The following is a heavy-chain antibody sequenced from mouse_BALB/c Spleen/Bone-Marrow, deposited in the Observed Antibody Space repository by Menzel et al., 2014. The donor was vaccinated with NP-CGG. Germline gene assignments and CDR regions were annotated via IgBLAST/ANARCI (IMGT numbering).Heavy chain of an antibody. V-gene: IGHV4-1*02. CDR1: GFDFSRYW. CDR3: ARLNYYGNLFV. D-gene: IGHD1-1*01. J-gene: IGHJ1*01. CDR2: IYPDSSTI. Sequence: EVKLQESGGGLVQPGGSLKLSCAASGFDFSRYWMSWVRQAPGKGLEWIGEIYPDSSTINYTPSLKDKFIISRDNAKNTLYLQMSKVRSEDTALYYCARLNYYGNLFVWGAGTTVTVSS.